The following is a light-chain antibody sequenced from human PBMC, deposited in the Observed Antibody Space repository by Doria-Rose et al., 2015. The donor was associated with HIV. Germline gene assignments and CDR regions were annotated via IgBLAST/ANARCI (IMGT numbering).Light chain of an antibody. CDR1: QRFSSTY. CDR3: HQYGTSWT. CDR2: DGS. Sequence: EIVLTQSPGTLSLSPGERATLSCRASQRFSSTYLAWYQQKPGHAPSLLIYDGSTRATGIPDRFSASGSGTDFTLTINRLEPEDFALYYCHQYGTSWTFGQGTKVEI. V-gene: IGKV3-20*01. J-gene: IGKJ1*01.